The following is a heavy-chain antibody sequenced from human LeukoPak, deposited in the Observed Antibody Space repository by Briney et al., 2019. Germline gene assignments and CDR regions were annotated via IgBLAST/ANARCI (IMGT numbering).Heavy chain of an antibody. CDR1: GFTFSSYE. CDR2: ISSSSSYI. J-gene: IGHJ5*02. CDR3: ARAHNSDFWSGYPQYNWFDP. V-gene: IGHV3-21*01. Sequence: GGSLRLSCAASGFTFSSYEMNWVRQAPGKGLEWVSSISSSSSYIYYADSVKGRFTISRDNAKNSLYLQMNSLRAEDTAVYYCARAHNSDFWSGYPQYNWFDPWGQGTLVTVSS. D-gene: IGHD3-3*01.